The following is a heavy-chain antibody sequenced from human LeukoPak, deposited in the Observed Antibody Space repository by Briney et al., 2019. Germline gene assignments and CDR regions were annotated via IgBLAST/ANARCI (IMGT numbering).Heavy chain of an antibody. CDR3: ARDRITVAATETSFDY. V-gene: IGHV3-21*01. J-gene: IGHJ4*02. CDR2: ISSSSSYI. CDR1: GFTFSSYS. Sequence: GGSLRLSCAAFGFTFSSYSMNWVRQAPGKGLEWVSSISSSSSYIYYADSVKGRFTISRDNAKNSLYLQMNSLRAEDTAVYYCARDRITVAATETSFDYWGQGTLVTVSS. D-gene: IGHD6-19*01.